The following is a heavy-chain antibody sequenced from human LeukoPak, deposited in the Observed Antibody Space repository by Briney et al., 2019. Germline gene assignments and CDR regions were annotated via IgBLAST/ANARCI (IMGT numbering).Heavy chain of an antibody. D-gene: IGHD3-22*01. J-gene: IGHJ4*02. V-gene: IGHV4-4*07. CDR2: IYTSGST. CDR1: GGSISSYY. Sequence: SETLSLTCTVSGGSISSYYWSWIRQPAGKGLEWIGRIYTSGSTNYNPSLKSRVSMSVDTSKNQFSLKLSSVTAADTAVYYCARVGSSGYHSTPLFDYWGQGTLVTVSS. CDR3: ARVGSSGYHSTPLFDY.